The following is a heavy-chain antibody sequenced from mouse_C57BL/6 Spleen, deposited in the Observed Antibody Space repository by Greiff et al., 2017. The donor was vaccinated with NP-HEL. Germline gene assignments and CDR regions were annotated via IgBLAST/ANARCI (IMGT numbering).Heavy chain of an antibody. CDR3: ARKAPLTGRAYFDY. Sequence: QVQLQQPGAELVKPGASVKLSCKASGYTFTSYWMHWVKQRPGQGLEWIGMIHPNSGSTNYNEKFKSKATLTVDKSSSTAYMQLSSLTSEDSAVYYCARKAPLTGRAYFDYWGQGTTLTVSS. CDR2: IHPNSGST. D-gene: IGHD4-1*01. CDR1: GYTFTSYW. J-gene: IGHJ2*01. V-gene: IGHV1-64*01.